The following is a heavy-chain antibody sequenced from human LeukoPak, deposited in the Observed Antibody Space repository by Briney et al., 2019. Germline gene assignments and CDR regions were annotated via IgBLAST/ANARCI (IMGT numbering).Heavy chain of an antibody. J-gene: IGHJ4*02. CDR3: ARYRPNTCSFDS. CDR2: INVDNGKT. V-gene: IGHV1-3*01. Sequence: ASVKVSCKASAYIFGGYALHWVRQAPGQRLEWMGWINVDNGKTKSSQKFQDRVTISWDTSANSGYMEMSSLRLEDSAVYFCARYRPNTCSFDSWGQGTLVTGFS. CDR1: AYIFGGYA. D-gene: IGHD1-26*01.